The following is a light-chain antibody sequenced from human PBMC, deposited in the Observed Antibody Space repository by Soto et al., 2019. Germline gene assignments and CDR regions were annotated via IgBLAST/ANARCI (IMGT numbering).Light chain of an antibody. CDR1: QSVSNSF. Sequence: EIVLTQSPGTLSLSPGETATLSCRASQSVSNSFLAWYQQRPGQAPRLLMYGATQRATCIPDRFSGSGSGTDFTLTISSLEPEDFAVYYCQHYKAFGGGTKVEIK. CDR3: QHYKA. J-gene: IGKJ4*01. V-gene: IGKV3-20*01. CDR2: GAT.